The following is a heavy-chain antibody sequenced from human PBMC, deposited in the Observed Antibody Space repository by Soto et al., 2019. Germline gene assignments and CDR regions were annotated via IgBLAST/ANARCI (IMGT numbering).Heavy chain of an antibody. CDR1: GFTFNTYW. V-gene: IGHV3-7*01. Sequence: XGSLRLFFAASGFTFNTYWMNWVRHVPGRGLEWVANINPAGNQWTYVDSVKGRFSISRDNAKKSLFLQMNSLRAEDTAVYYCAGWGNANYWGQGILVTVSS. CDR3: AGWGNANY. CDR2: INPAGNQW. J-gene: IGHJ4*02. D-gene: IGHD6-19*01.